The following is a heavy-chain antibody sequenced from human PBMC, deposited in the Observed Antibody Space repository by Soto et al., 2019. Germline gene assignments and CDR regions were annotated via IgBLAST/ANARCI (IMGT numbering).Heavy chain of an antibody. J-gene: IGHJ4*02. CDR3: AKEMSSGWSFDY. Sequence: EVQLLESGGGLVQPGGSLRLSCAASGFTFSTYAMNWVRQAPGKGLEWVSGISGSGDSTYYADSVKGRFTVSRDNSKNTLYLQMHRLRGEDTAVFYWAKEMSSGWSFDYWGQGTLVTVSP. CDR1: GFTFSTYA. V-gene: IGHV3-23*01. D-gene: IGHD6-19*01. CDR2: ISGSGDST.